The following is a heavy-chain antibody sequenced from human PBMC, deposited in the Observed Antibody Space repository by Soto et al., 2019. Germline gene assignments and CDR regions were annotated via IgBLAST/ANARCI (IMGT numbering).Heavy chain of an antibody. J-gene: IGHJ4*02. Sequence: ETLSLTCTVSGGSLSSYYWGWIRQPPGKGLEWIGYIYYSGSTNYNPSLKSRVTISVDTSKNQFSLKLSSVTAADTAVYYCARDIRGDYGYFDYWGQGTLVTVSS. CDR3: ARDIRGDYGYFDY. D-gene: IGHD4-17*01. CDR1: GGSLSSYY. CDR2: IYYSGST. V-gene: IGHV4-59*01.